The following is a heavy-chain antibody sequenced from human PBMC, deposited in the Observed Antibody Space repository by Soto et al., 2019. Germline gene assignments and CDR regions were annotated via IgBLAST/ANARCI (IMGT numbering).Heavy chain of an antibody. CDR2: INHSGST. D-gene: IGHD5-18*01. CDR3: ARGGYSNWFDP. Sequence: SETLSLTCAVYGGSFSGYYWSWIRQPPGKGLEWIGEINHSGSTNYNPSLKSRVTISVDTSKDQFSLKLSSVTAADTAVYYCARGGYSNWFDPWGQGTLVTVSS. CDR1: GGSFSGYY. V-gene: IGHV4-34*01. J-gene: IGHJ5*02.